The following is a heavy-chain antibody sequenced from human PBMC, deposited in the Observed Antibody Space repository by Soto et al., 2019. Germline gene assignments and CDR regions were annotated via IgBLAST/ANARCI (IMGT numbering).Heavy chain of an antibody. CDR2: ISYDGSNK. Sequence: GGSLRLSCAASGFAFSSYGMHWVRQAPGKGLEWVAVISYDGSNKYYADSVKGRFTISRDNSKNTLYLQMNSLRAEDTAVYYCARWGGYDSPLDYWGQGTLVTVS. CDR3: ARWGGYDSPLDY. J-gene: IGHJ4*02. D-gene: IGHD5-12*01. V-gene: IGHV3-30-3*01. CDR1: GFAFSSYG.